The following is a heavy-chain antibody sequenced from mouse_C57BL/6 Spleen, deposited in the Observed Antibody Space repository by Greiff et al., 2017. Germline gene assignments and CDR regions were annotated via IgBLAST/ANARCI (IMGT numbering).Heavy chain of an antibody. J-gene: IGHJ2*01. CDR2: IFPGSGST. V-gene: IGHV1-75*01. Sequence: VKLMESGPELVKPGASVKISCKASGYTFTDYYINWVKQRPGQGLEWIGWIFPGSGSTYYNEKFKGKATLTVDKSSSTAYMLLSSLTSEDSAVYFCARGGVLLRSHFDYWGQGTTLTVSS. D-gene: IGHD1-1*01. CDR3: ARGGVLLRSHFDY. CDR1: GYTFTDYY.